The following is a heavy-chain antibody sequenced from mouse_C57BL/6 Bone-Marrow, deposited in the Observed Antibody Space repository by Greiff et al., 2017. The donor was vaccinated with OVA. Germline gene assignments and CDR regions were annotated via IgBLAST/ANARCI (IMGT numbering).Heavy chain of an antibody. Sequence: VKLVESGAELARPGASVKLSCKASGYTFTSYGISWVKQRTGQGLEWIGEIYPRSGNTYYNEKFKGKATLTADKSSSTAYMELRSLTSEDSAVYFCARSGYSNYVYFDYWGQGTTLTVSS. CDR1: GYTFTSYG. D-gene: IGHD2-5*01. V-gene: IGHV1-81*01. J-gene: IGHJ2*01. CDR3: ARSGYSNYVYFDY. CDR2: IYPRSGNT.